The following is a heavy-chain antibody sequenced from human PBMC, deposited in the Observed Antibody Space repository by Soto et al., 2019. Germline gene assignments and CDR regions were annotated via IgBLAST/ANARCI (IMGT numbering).Heavy chain of an antibody. J-gene: IGHJ4*02. CDR3: GEPEEVVRGFYF. Sequence: GGSLRLSCAASGFTFGHSAMSWVRQAPGKGLEWVAAISGTGGAAYYADSVKGRFTISRDNSRNTLFLQMNSLRVDDTAIYHCGEPEEVVRGFYFWGLGTLVTVSS. D-gene: IGHD1-26*01. V-gene: IGHV3-23*01. CDR2: ISGTGGAA. CDR1: GFTFGHSA.